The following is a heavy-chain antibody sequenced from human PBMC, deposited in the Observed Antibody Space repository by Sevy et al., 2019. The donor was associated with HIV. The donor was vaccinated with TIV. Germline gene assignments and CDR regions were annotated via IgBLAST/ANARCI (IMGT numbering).Heavy chain of an antibody. Sequence: GGSLRLSCAASGFSFSTHAMHWVRQAPGKGLDWVALISYDGTAKYYADSVKGRFTISRDNSKNTLFMQVNSLRAEDTALYYCARERDRQALNVWGQGTMVTVSS. CDR3: ARERDRQALNV. CDR1: GFSFSTHA. CDR2: ISYDGTAK. V-gene: IGHV3-30-3*01. J-gene: IGHJ3*01.